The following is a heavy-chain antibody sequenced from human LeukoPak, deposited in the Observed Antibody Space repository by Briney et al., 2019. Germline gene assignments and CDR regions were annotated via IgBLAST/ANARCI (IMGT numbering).Heavy chain of an antibody. V-gene: IGHV3-21*01. CDR2: ISSSSSYI. J-gene: IGHJ4*02. Sequence: GGSLRLSCAASGFTFSSYSMNWVRQAPGKGLEWVSSISSSSSYIYYADSVKGRFTISRDNAKNPLYLQMNSLRAEDTAVYYCARDHDYYDSSGNFDYRGQGTLVTVSS. CDR3: ARDHDYYDSSGNFDY. D-gene: IGHD3-22*01. CDR1: GFTFSSYS.